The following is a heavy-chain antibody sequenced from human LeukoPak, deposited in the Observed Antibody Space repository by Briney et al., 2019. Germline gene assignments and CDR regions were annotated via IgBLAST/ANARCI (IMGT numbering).Heavy chain of an antibody. CDR3: ARGPPGSSFDI. CDR2: IIPILGIA. V-gene: IGHV1-69*04. CDR1: GYTFTGYY. J-gene: IGHJ3*02. Sequence: SVKVSCKASGYTFTGYYMHWVRQAPGQGLEWMGRIIPILGIANYAQKFQGRVTITADKSTSTAYMELSSPRSEDTAVYYCARGPPGSSFDIWGQGTMVTVSS. D-gene: IGHD2-15*01.